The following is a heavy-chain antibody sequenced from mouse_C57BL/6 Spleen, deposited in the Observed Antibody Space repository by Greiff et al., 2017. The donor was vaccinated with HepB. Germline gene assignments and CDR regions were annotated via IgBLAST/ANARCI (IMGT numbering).Heavy chain of an antibody. CDR3: ARRDDAMDY. CDR2: IDPSDSYT. Sequence: VQLQQPGAELVMPGASVKLSCKASGYTFTSYWMHWVKQRPGQGLEWIGEIDPSDSYTNYNQKFKGKSTLTVDTSSSTAYMQLSSLTSEDSAVYYCARRDDAMDYWGQGTSVTVSS. J-gene: IGHJ4*01. V-gene: IGHV1-69*01. CDR1: GYTFTSYW.